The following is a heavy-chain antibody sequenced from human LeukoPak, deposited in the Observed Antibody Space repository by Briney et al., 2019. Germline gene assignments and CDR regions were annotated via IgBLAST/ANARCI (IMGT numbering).Heavy chain of an antibody. CDR1: GGSISNSSYY. V-gene: IGHV4-39*01. D-gene: IGHD4-23*01. CDR2: IYYSGSA. J-gene: IGHJ4*02. Sequence: SETLSLSCIVSGGSISNSSYYWGWIRQPPGKGLEWIGSIYYSGSAYYNPSLKSRVTISVDTSKNQFSLKLTSVTAADTAVYYCARHWVVTPNYWGQGTLVTVSS. CDR3: ARHWVVTPNY.